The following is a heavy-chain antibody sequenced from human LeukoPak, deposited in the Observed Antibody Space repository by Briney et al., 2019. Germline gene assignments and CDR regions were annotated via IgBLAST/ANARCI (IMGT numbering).Heavy chain of an antibody. J-gene: IGHJ4*02. CDR3: ARIRYCGGISCYYIDY. CDR1: EYTFTGYY. Sequence: LGASVKVSCKASEYTFTGYYIHWVRQAPGQGLEWMGWIDPNTGDSNYVQKFQGRVTMTRDTSISTAYMELSRLRSDDTAFYYCARIRYCGGISCYYIDYWGQGTLVTVSA. D-gene: IGHD2-2*01. CDR2: IDPNTGDS. V-gene: IGHV1-2*03.